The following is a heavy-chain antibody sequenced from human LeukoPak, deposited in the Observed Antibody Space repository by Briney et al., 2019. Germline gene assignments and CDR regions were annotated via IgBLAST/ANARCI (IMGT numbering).Heavy chain of an antibody. V-gene: IGHV3-74*01. CDR1: GFTFSSYW. D-gene: IGHD5-18*01. J-gene: IGHJ6*02. CDR3: ARDAVDTANAV. Sequence: GGSLRLSCAASGFTFSSYWMNWVRQAPGKGLVWVSRIASDGSSTTYADSVKGRFSISRDNAKNTLYLQMNSLRAEDTAVYYCARDAVDTANAVWGQGTMVTVSS. CDR2: IASDGSST.